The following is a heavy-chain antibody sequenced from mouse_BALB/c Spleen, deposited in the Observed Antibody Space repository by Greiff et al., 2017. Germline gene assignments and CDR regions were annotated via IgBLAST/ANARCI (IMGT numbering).Heavy chain of an antibody. J-gene: IGHJ3*01. Sequence: VQLQESGAELVRPGTSVKVSCKASGYAFTNYLIEWVKQRPGQGLEWIGDINPNNGGTIYNQKFKGKATLTVDKSSSTAYMELRSLTSEDTAVYYCAREIYFAYWGQGTLVTVSA. CDR3: AREIYFAY. V-gene: IGHV1-54*01. CDR2: INPNNGGT. CDR1: GYAFTNYL.